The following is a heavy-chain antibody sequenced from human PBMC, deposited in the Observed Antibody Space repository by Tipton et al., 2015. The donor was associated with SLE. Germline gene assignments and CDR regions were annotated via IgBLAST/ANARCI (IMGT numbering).Heavy chain of an antibody. Sequence: GSLRLSCAASGFTVSSNYMSWVRQAPGKVLEWVSVIYSGGSTYYADSVKGRFTISRDNAKNSLYLQMNSLRAEDTAVYYCARVETGHSSTWYRYYYMDVWGKGTTVTVSS. CDR2: IYSGGST. CDR3: ARVETGHSSTWYRYYYMDV. CDR1: GFTVSSNY. V-gene: IGHV3-66*01. J-gene: IGHJ6*03. D-gene: IGHD6-13*01.